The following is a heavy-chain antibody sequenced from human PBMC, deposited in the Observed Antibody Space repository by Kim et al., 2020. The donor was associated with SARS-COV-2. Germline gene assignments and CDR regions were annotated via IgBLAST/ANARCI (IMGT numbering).Heavy chain of an antibody. J-gene: IGHJ3*02. CDR2: INHSGST. CDR3: ARVRATGAFDI. Sequence: SETLSLTCAIYGGSFSGYYWSWIRQPPGKGLEWIGEINHSGSTNYNPSLKSRVTISVDTSKNQFSLKLSSVTAADTAVYYCARVRATGAFDIWGQGTMVTVSP. D-gene: IGHD1-26*01. V-gene: IGHV4-34*01. CDR1: GGSFSGYY.